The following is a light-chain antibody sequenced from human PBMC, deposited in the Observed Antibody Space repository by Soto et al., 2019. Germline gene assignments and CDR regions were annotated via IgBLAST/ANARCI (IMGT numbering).Light chain of an antibody. V-gene: IGKV3-20*01. CDR1: QSVSSSY. J-gene: IGKJ1*01. Sequence: EIVLTQSPGTLSLSPGERATLSCRASQSVSSSYLAWYQQNRGQAPRLLIYCASSRAPGIPDRFGGSGSGKDFTLTISRLEPEDFEVYYCQQYGSSRWTFGQGTKVDIK. CDR3: QQYGSSRWT. CDR2: CAS.